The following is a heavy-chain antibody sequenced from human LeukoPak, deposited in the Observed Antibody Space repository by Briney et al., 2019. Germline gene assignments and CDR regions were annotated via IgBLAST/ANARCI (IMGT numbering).Heavy chain of an antibody. Sequence: GGSLRLSCAASGFTFSDYYMSWIRQAPGKGLEWVSYISSSGSTIYYADSVKGRFTISRDNAKNSLYLQMNSLRAEDTAVYYCARDLVPYYDILTGYWGYWGQGTLVTVSS. V-gene: IGHV3-11*04. CDR1: GFTFSDYY. CDR2: ISSSGSTI. D-gene: IGHD3-9*01. CDR3: ARDLVPYYDILTGYWGY. J-gene: IGHJ4*02.